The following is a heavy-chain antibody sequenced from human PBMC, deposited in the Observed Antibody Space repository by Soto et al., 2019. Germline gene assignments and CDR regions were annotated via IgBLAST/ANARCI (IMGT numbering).Heavy chain of an antibody. D-gene: IGHD6-19*01. V-gene: IGHV3-23*01. CDR3: AKARFRDSSMFLLDY. CDR2: ISDINGST. CDR1: GFTFSSYA. Sequence: GGSLRLSCAASGFTFSSYALSWVRQAPGKGLEWVSAISDINGSTYYADSVKGRFTISRDNSKNTLYLQMNSLRAEDTAVYYCAKARFRDSSMFLLDYWGQGTLVTVSS. J-gene: IGHJ4*02.